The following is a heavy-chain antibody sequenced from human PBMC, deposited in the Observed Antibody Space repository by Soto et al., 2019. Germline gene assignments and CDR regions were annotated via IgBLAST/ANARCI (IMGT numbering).Heavy chain of an antibody. CDR3: ARGGVVVEAAREWGYGMDV. D-gene: IGHD2-15*01. CDR2: ISYDGRNK. V-gene: IGHV3-30-3*01. CDR1: GFTFSSYA. Sequence: QVQLVESGGGVVQPGRSLRLSCAASGFTFSSYAMHWVRQAPGKGLEWVALISYDGRNKYYADSVKGRFTISRDNSRNTLYLQMNSLRTEDTAVYYCARGGVVVEAAREWGYGMDVWGQGTTVTVSS. J-gene: IGHJ6*02.